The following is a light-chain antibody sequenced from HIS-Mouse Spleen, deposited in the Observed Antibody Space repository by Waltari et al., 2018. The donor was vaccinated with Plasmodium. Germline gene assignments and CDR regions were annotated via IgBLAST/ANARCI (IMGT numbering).Light chain of an antibody. J-gene: IGKJ2*01. CDR3: QQRSNWPPRYT. Sequence: EIVLTQSPATLSLSPGERATLSCRASQSVSSYLAWYQQKPGQAPRLLIYDASNRATGIPARFSGSGSGTEFTVTISSLEPEDFAVYYCQQRSNWPPRYTFGQGTKLEIK. CDR2: DAS. V-gene: IGKV3-11*01. CDR1: QSVSSY.